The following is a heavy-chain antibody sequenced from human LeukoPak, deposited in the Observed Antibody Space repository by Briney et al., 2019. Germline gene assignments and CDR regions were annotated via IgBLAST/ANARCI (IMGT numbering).Heavy chain of an antibody. CDR3: AREIPGRIAADC. CDR2: IGGRGDGI. V-gene: IGHV3-48*01. Sequence: GGSLRLSCAASGFTVNNNYMNWVRQAPGKGLEWISYIGGRGDGISYADSVKGRFIVSRDNAKNSLFLQMNRLRGEDTAIYFCAREIPGRIAADCWGQGTLVTVSS. J-gene: IGHJ4*02. CDR1: GFTVNNNY. D-gene: IGHD2-15*01.